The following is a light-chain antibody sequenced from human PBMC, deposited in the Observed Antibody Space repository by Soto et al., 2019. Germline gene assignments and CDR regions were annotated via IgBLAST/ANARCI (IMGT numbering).Light chain of an antibody. Sequence: DIPMTPSPSSLSASLGDRVTITCRASQSISYLNWYQQKPGKAPKLLTYAASSLQSGVPSRFSGSGSGKDFTLTISILQPEDFATYYCQQTYSTPFTFGGGTKVEIK. CDR3: QQTYSTPFT. V-gene: IGKV1-39*01. J-gene: IGKJ4*01. CDR2: AAS. CDR1: QSISY.